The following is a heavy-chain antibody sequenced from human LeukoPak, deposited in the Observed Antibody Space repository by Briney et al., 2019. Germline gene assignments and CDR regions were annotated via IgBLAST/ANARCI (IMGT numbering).Heavy chain of an antibody. CDR3: ARDVGYCSSTSCTAYYYYGMDV. V-gene: IGHV4-59*12. J-gene: IGHJ6*02. Sequence: SETLSLTCTVSGGSISSYYWSWIRQPPGKGLEWIGYIYYSGSTNCNPSLKSRVTISVDKSKNQFSLKLSSVTAADTAVYYCARDVGYCSSTSCTAYYYYGMDVWGQGTTVTVSS. CDR1: GGSISSYY. D-gene: IGHD2-2*01. CDR2: IYYSGST.